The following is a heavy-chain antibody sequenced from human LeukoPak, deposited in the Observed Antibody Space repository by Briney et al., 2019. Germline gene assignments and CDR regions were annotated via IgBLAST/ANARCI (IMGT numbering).Heavy chain of an antibody. V-gene: IGHV3-48*01. CDR3: VRDHDSSSYPGNYYFDY. D-gene: IGHD3-22*01. J-gene: IGHJ4*02. CDR2: ISSDSVTI. CDR1: GFTFSRSA. Sequence: GGSLRLSCAASGFTFSRSAMNWVRQAPGKGLEWVSYISSDSVTIKYADSVKGRFTISRDNSKNTLYLQMNSLRPEDTAIYYCVRDHDSSSYPGNYYFDYWSQGTLVTVSS.